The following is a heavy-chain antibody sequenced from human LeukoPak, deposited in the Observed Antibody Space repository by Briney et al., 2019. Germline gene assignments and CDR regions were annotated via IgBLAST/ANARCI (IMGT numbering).Heavy chain of an antibody. CDR3: ARSVVAATETFDY. D-gene: IGHD2-15*01. Sequence: PGGSLRLSCAASGSTFSYFYMTWIRQAPGKGLEWVSYISSSGSTIYYADSVKGRFTISRDNAKNSLYLQMNSLRAEDTAVYYCARSVVAATETFDYWGQGTLVTVSS. CDR1: GSTFSYFY. V-gene: IGHV3-11*04. CDR2: ISSSGSTI. J-gene: IGHJ4*02.